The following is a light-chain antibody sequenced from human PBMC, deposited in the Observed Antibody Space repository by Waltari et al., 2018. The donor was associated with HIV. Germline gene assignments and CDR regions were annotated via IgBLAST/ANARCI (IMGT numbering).Light chain of an antibody. V-gene: IGLV1-44*01. CDR1: SPNIGSNT. Sequence: QSVLTQPPSASGTPGQRVTISCSGSSPNIGSNTVSWYQQLPGTAPKLLISNNNERPSGVPDRFSGSTSGTSASLAISGLQSESEADYDCAAWDDSLNGVVFGGGTKLTVL. CDR2: NNN. J-gene: IGLJ2*01. CDR3: AAWDDSLNGVV.